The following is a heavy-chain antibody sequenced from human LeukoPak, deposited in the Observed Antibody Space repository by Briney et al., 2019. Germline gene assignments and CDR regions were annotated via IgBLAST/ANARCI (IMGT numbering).Heavy chain of an antibody. Sequence: GGSLRLPCAASGFTFSTYDMSWVRQAPGKGLDWVAVVRGNGGNTYYSDSVKGRFTLSRDDSKNTLYLEMNSLRTEDTAVYYCAKGHWCDNWGQGTLVTVSS. D-gene: IGHD2-8*02. CDR1: GFTFSTYD. CDR2: VRGNGGNT. CDR3: AKGHWCDN. J-gene: IGHJ4*02. V-gene: IGHV3-23*01.